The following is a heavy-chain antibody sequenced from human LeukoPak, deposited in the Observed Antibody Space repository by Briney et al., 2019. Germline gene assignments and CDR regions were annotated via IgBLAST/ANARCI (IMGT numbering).Heavy chain of an antibody. Sequence: PSETLSLTCAVYGGSFSGYYWSWIRQPPGKGLEWIGEINHSGSTNYNPSLKSRVTISVDTSKNQFSPKLSSVTAADTAVYYCARGPRWGITMVRARTYFDYWGQGTLVTVSS. CDR1: GGSFSGYY. CDR2: INHSGST. J-gene: IGHJ4*02. D-gene: IGHD3-10*01. V-gene: IGHV4-34*01. CDR3: ARGPRWGITMVRARTYFDY.